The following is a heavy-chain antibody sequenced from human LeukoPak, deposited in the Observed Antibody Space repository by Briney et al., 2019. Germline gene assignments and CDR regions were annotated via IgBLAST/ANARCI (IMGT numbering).Heavy chain of an antibody. J-gene: IGHJ3*02. V-gene: IGHV5-51*01. CDR3: ARQRSYYDSSGYYYAFDI. CDR2: IYPGDSDT. Sequence: GESLKISCKGSGYSFTSYWIGWVRQMPGKGLEWMGIIYPGDSDTRYSPSFQGQVTISADKSISTAYLQWSSLKASDTAMYYCARQRSYYDSSGYYYAFDIWGQGQWSPSLQ. D-gene: IGHD3-22*01. CDR1: GYSFTSYW.